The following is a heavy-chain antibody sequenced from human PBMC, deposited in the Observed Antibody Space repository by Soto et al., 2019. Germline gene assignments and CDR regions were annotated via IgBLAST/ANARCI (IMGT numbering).Heavy chain of an antibody. V-gene: IGHV3-66*01. CDR2: IYSGGNT. D-gene: IGHD1-7*01. CDR3: ARERRGDGNAEL. Sequence: DVQVVESGGGLVLAGGSLRLSCAASGFTVSTSRMRWLRQAPGKGLERVSVIYSGGNTYYADSVKGRFTISRDNSQNTRNIQMNLLSAKDTAVYSCARERRGDGNAELWGQGTLVTVSS. J-gene: IGHJ4*02. CDR1: GFTVSTSR.